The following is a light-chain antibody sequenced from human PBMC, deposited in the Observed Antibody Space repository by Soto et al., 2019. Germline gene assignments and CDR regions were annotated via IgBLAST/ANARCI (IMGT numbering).Light chain of an antibody. CDR3: QQYGSSRT. Sequence: EIVLTQSPGTLSLSPGERATLSCRASQSVSSSYLAWYQQKPGQAPRLLIYGASSRATGIPDRFSGSGSGTDFTRTISRLEPEDFAVYYCQQYGSSRTFCQGTKLEIK. CDR2: GAS. J-gene: IGKJ2*01. V-gene: IGKV3-20*01. CDR1: QSVSSSY.